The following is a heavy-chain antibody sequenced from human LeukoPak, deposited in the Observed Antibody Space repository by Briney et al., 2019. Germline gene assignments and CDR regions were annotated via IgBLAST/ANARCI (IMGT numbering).Heavy chain of an antibody. J-gene: IGHJ4*02. CDR1: GYSFTNYW. D-gene: IGHD6-19*01. V-gene: IGHV5-51*03. CDR2: IHPGDSNT. CDR3: ARRRGDTVAGPDY. Sequence: EPGESLRISCQGSGYSFTNYWIVWVRQMPGQGLEYMGTIHPGDSNTKYSPSFEGQVIISVDKSISTAYLQWSSLKASDSAIYYCARRRGDTVAGPDYWGQGTLVTVSS.